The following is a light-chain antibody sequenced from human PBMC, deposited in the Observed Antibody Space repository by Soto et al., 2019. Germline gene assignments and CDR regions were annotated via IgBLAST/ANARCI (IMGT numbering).Light chain of an antibody. V-gene: IGLV2-14*01. CDR1: MRNVGAYHL. CDR2: EVR. J-gene: IGLJ3*02. CDR3: SAYTARGTLV. Sequence: QSVITQPASLSGSAGQSITISCSGTMRNVGAYHLVSWFQQHPGTAPKIIIYEVRNRPYGIASRFSGSRSGNTASLTISGLQSEDEGEYYCSAYTARGTLVLGGGTNVPVL.